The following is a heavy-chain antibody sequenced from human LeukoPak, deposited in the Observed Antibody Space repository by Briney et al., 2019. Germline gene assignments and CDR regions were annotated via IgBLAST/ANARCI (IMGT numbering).Heavy chain of an antibody. D-gene: IGHD2-2*02. CDR3: AALVVVPAAIGRDAFDI. Sequence: SETLSLTCAVYGGSFSGYYWSWIRQPPGKGLEWIGEINHSGSTNYNPSLKSRVTISVDTSKNQFSLKLSSVTAADTAVYYCAALVVVPAAIGRDAFDIWGQGTMVTVSS. CDR1: GGSFSGYY. J-gene: IGHJ3*02. V-gene: IGHV4-34*01. CDR2: INHSGST.